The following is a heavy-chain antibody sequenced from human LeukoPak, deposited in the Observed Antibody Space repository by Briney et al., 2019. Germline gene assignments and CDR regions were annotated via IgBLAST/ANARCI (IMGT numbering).Heavy chain of an antibody. CDR1: GFTFSSHA. CDR3: AKDRGGGGSGYYVDY. J-gene: IGHJ4*02. Sequence: GGSLRLSCAASGFTFSSHAMSWVRQAPGKGLEWVSAISGSGGSTYYADSVKGRFTISRDNSKNTLYLQMNSLRAEDTAVYYCAKDRGGGGSGYYVDYWGQGTLVTVSS. V-gene: IGHV3-23*01. CDR2: ISGSGGST. D-gene: IGHD5-12*01.